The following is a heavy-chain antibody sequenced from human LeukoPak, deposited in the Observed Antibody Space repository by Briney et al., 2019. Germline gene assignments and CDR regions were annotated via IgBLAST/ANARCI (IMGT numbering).Heavy chain of an antibody. J-gene: IGHJ4*02. D-gene: IGHD3-10*02. CDR2: IIPIFGSA. CDR3: ARDADVPLDY. V-gene: IGHV1-69*13. CDR1: GGTFSRYA. Sequence: SVKVSCKASGGTFSRYAISWVRQAPGQGLEWMGGIIPIFGSANYAQKFQGRVTITADDSTSTAYMELSSLRSEDTAVYYCARDADVPLDYWGQGTLVTVSS.